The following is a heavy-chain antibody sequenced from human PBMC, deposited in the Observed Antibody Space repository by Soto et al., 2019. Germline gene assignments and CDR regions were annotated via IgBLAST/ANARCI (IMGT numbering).Heavy chain of an antibody. Sequence: GESLKISCKGSGYSFTSYWISWVRQMPGKGLEWMGRIDPSDSYTNYSPSFQGHVTISADKSISTAYLQWSSLKASDTAMYYCARQGTQLWLRDYYYYGMDVWGKGTTVTVS. D-gene: IGHD5-18*01. CDR2: IDPSDSYT. J-gene: IGHJ6*04. CDR3: ARQGTQLWLRDYYYYGMDV. V-gene: IGHV5-10-1*01. CDR1: GYSFTSYW.